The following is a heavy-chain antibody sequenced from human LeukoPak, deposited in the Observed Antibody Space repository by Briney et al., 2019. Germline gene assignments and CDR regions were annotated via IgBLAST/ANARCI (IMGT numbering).Heavy chain of an antibody. V-gene: IGHV4-59*01. D-gene: IGHD4-17*01. J-gene: IGHJ5*02. Sequence: SETLSLTCSVSDVSNSSSYWSWIRQPPGKGLEWIWYIHYSGSTHYNPSLKSRLSISVDKAKNQFSLKVSSVKAADTAVYYCASTTTVTTMGNWFDPWGQGTLVTVSS. CDR1: DVSNSSSY. CDR2: IHYSGST. CDR3: ASTTTVTTMGNWFDP.